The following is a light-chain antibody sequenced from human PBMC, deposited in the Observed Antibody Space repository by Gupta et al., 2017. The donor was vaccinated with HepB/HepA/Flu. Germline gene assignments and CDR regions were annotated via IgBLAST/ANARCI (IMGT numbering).Light chain of an antibody. J-gene: IGKJ5*01. CDR3: QQRSDWLRT. V-gene: IGKV3-11*01. CDR1: QSVGSQ. Sequence: EIVLTQSPAILSLSPGERATLSCRASQSVGSQLAWYQQKQGQAPSLLIYDASNRATGIPARFSGSGSGTEFTLTISSLEPADFAVYYCQQRSDWLRTFGQGTRLEIK. CDR2: DAS.